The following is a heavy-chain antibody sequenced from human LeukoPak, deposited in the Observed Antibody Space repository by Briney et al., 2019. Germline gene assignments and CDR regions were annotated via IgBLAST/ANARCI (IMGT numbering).Heavy chain of an antibody. V-gene: IGHV7-4-1*02. D-gene: IGHD5/OR15-5a*01. CDR2: ISTNTGNP. CDR3: ARDASTINFDY. Sequence: GASVKVSCKASGYSFVGHSINWVRQAPGQGLEWMGWISTNTGNPTYAQDFTGRFAFSLDTSVSTAYLQISSLKVEDTAVYYCARDASTINFDYWGQGALVTVSS. J-gene: IGHJ4*02. CDR1: GYSFVGHS.